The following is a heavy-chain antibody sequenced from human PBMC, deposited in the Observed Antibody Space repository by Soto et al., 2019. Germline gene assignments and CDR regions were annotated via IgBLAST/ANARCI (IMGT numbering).Heavy chain of an antibody. CDR1: GYTFTSYG. CDR3: ARDVTVXXFLEWFPYYMDV. D-gene: IGHD3-3*01. CDR2: ISAYNGNT. Sequence: VKVSCKASGYTFTSYGISWVRQAPGQGLEWMGWISAYNGNTNYAQKLQGRVTMTTDTSTSTAYMELRSLRSDDTAVYYCARDVTVXXFLEWFPYYMDVWGKGTTVTVSS. V-gene: IGHV1-18*01. J-gene: IGHJ6*03.